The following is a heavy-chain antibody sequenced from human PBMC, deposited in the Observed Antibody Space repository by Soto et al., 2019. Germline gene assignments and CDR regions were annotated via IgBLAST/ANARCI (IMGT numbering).Heavy chain of an antibody. V-gene: IGHV3-30-3*01. CDR3: ARDYKYDFWSGYALYYGMDV. D-gene: IGHD3-3*01. CDR1: GFTFSSYA. Sequence: QVQLVESGGGVVQPGRSLRLSCAASGFTFSSYAMHWVRQAPGKGLEWVAVISYDGSNKYYADSVKGRFTISRDNSKNTLYLQMNSLRAEETALYYCARDYKYDFWSGYALYYGMDVWGQGTTVTVSS. CDR2: ISYDGSNK. J-gene: IGHJ6*02.